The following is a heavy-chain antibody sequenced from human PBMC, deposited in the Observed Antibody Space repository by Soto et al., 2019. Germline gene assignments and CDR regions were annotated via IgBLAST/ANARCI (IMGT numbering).Heavy chain of an antibody. Sequence: SETLSLTCAVSGSSLSSSAYSWSWIRQPPGKGLEWIGFIYQSGSTYYNPSLKSRVTMSLDRPKNQFSLKLSSVTAADTAVYYCARQPLFYDSDGFSWDDAFDIWGQGTMVT. D-gene: IGHD3-22*01. CDR1: GSSLSSSAYS. J-gene: IGHJ3*02. CDR2: IYQSGST. V-gene: IGHV4-30-2*01. CDR3: ARQPLFYDSDGFSWDDAFDI.